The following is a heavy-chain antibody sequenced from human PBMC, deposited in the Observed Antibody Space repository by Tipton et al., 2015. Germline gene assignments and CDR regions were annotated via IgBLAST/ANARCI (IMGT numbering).Heavy chain of an antibody. CDR2: IYPGDSDT. Sequence: VQLVQSGAEVKKVGESLKISCKASGYSNTEYYSGFWIAWVRQMPGKGLEWMGSIYPGDSDTRYSPSFQGQVTISVDKSISTAYREWSSLKASDTATYYCARQNYFGLERVNFRYWGQGTLVTVSS. CDR1: GYSNTEYYSGFW. D-gene: IGHD3-10*01. CDR3: ARQNYFGLERVNFRY. J-gene: IGHJ4*02. V-gene: IGHV5-51*01.